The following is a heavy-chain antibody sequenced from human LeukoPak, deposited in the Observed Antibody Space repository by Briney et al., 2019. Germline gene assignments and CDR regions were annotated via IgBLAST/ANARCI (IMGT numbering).Heavy chain of an antibody. CDR3: AKSYQNYFDY. D-gene: IGHD1-26*01. J-gene: IGHJ4*02. Sequence: GGSLRLPCAASGFTFSSCSIHWVRQAPGKGLEWVAIISYDGSNKYYADSVKGRFTISRDNSKNTLYLQMNSLRAEDTAVYYCAKSYQNYFDYWGQGTLVTVSS. V-gene: IGHV3-30*18. CDR2: ISYDGSNK. CDR1: GFTFSSCS.